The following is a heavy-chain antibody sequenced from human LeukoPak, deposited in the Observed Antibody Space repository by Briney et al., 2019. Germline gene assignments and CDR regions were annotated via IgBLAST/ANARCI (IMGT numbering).Heavy chain of an antibody. CDR3: ARLTTPLS. CDR2: IRYDGSNK. CDR1: GFTFSSYG. Sequence: PGGSLRLSCAASGFTFSSYGMHWVRQAPGKGLEWVAFIRYDGSNKYYADSVKGRFTISRDNAKNSLYLQMNSLRAEDTAVYYCARLTTPLSWGQGTLVTVSS. V-gene: IGHV3-30*02. D-gene: IGHD4-11*01. J-gene: IGHJ5*02.